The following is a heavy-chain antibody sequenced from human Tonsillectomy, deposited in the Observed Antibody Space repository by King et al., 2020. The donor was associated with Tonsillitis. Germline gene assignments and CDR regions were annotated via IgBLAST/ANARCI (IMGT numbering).Heavy chain of an antibody. CDR1: GFTFSMYA. CDR3: AKSSIIRTVITPWYYFDY. V-gene: IGHV3-23*04. Sequence: DVQLVESGGGLVQPGGSLRLSCAASGFTFSMYAMSWVRQAPGKGLEWFSGISASGGNTYYADSVKGRFTISRDNSKNTLYLQMNSLRAEDTAVFYCAKSSIIRTVITPWYYFDYGGQGTLVTVSS. CDR2: ISASGGNT. D-gene: IGHD4-23*01. J-gene: IGHJ4*02.